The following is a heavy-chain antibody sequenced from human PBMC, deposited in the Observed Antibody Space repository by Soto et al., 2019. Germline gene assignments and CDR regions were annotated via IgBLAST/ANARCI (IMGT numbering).Heavy chain of an antibody. V-gene: IGHV4-34*01. CDR1: GGSFSGYY. Sequence: QVQLQQWGAGLLKPSETLSLTCAVYGGSFSGYYWSWIRQPPGKGLEWIGEINHSGSTNYNPSLKGRVTISVDTSKNHFSLKLSSVTAADTAVYYCARGTRYSSGWYVYWGQGTLVTVSS. J-gene: IGHJ4*02. CDR2: INHSGST. CDR3: ARGTRYSSGWYVY. D-gene: IGHD6-19*01.